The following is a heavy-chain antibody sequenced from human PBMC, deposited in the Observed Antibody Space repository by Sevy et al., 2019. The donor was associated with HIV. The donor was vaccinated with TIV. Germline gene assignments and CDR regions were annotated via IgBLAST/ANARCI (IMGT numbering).Heavy chain of an antibody. Sequence: ASVKVSCKASGYTFTGYYMHWVRQAPGQGLEWMGWINPNSGGTNYAQKFQGRVTMTRETSISTAYMERSRLRSDDKAVYYCARVDSSSGYYYGMDVWGQGTTVTVSS. CDR1: GYTFTGYY. V-gene: IGHV1-2*02. CDR2: INPNSGGT. CDR3: ARVDSSSGYYYGMDV. D-gene: IGHD6-13*01. J-gene: IGHJ6*02.